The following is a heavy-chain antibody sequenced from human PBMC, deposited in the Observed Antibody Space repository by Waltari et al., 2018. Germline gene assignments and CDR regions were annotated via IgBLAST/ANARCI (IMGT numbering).Heavy chain of an antibody. D-gene: IGHD2-15*01. CDR2: IKQDGSEK. CDR3: AREWCSGGSCYSYYFDY. CDR1: GFTFSTYW. J-gene: IGHJ4*02. V-gene: IGHV3-7*01. Sequence: EVQLVESGGGLVQPGGSLRLSCAASGFTFSTYWMSWVRQAPGKGLEWVANIKQDGSEKYYVDSVKGRFTSSRDNAKNSLYLQMNSLRAEDTAVYYCAREWCSGGSCYSYYFDYWGQGTLVTVSS.